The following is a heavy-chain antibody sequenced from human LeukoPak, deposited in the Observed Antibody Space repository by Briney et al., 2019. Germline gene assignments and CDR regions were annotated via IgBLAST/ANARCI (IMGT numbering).Heavy chain of an antibody. CDR2: IDPSDSCT. Sequence: GESLRISCKGSGYSFTSYWISWVRQMPGKGLEWMGRIDPSDSCTNYSPSFQGHVTISADKSISTAYLQWSSLKASDTAMYYCARHFKTYSSSWYNWFDPWGQGTLVTVSS. V-gene: IGHV5-10-1*01. CDR3: ARHFKTYSSSWYNWFDP. J-gene: IGHJ5*02. CDR1: GYSFTSYW. D-gene: IGHD6-13*01.